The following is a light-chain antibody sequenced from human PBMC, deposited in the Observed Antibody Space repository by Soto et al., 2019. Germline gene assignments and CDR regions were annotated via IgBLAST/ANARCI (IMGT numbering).Light chain of an antibody. J-gene: IGLJ2*01. CDR3: SSYTTSSDVV. CDR2: EVN. V-gene: IGLV2-14*03. Sequence: QSALTQPASVSGSPGLSITISCTGTSSDVGAYNYVSWYQQHPGKAPKLIIFEVNNRPSGVSSRFSGSKSGNMASLTVSGLQAEDEADYYCSSYTTSSDVVFGGGTKLTVL. CDR1: SSDVGAYNY.